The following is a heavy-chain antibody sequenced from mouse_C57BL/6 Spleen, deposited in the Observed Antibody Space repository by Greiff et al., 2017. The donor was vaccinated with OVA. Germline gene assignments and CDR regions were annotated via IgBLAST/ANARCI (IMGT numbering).Heavy chain of an antibody. CDR2: INPSNGGT. CDR1: GYTFTSYW. V-gene: IGHV1-53*01. D-gene: IGHD1-1*01. J-gene: IGHJ2*01. CDR3: ARGGDGSSYFDY. Sequence: QVQLQQPGPELVKPGASVKLSCKASGYTFTSYWMHWVKQRPGQGLEWIGNINPSNGGTNYNEKFKSKATLTVDKSSSTAYMQLRSLTSAASAVSYCARGGDGSSYFDYWGQGTTLTVSS.